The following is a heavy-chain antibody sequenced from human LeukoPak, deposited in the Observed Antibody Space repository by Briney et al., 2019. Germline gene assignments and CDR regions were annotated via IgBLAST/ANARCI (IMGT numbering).Heavy chain of an antibody. V-gene: IGHV3-23*01. CDR1: GFTVSSNY. D-gene: IGHD6-19*01. CDR3: AKGRIAVALYYGMDV. CDR2: IGGSGGRT. Sequence: GGSLRLSCAASGFTVSSNYMSWVRQAPGKGLEWVSSIGGSGGRTYYADSVTGRFSISRDNSKNMVYLQMNSLRAADTAVYYCAKGRIAVALYYGMDVWGQGTTVTVFS. J-gene: IGHJ6*02.